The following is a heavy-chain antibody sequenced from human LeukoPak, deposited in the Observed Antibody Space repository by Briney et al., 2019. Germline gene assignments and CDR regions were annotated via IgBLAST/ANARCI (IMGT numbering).Heavy chain of an antibody. Sequence: PSETLSLTCTISGGSVSDYYWSWIRQSPGKGLEWIGYIYHTGSTSYSPSLKSRVTISADTSQNQFSLKLSSVTAADTAVYYCASRKLGNDYWGQGTPTTISS. V-gene: IGHV4-59*02. CDR3: ASRKLGNDY. CDR1: GGSVSDYY. D-gene: IGHD7-27*01. CDR2: IYHTGST. J-gene: IGHJ4*02.